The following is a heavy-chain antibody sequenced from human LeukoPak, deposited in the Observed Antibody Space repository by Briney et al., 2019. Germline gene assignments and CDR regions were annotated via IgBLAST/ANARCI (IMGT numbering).Heavy chain of an antibody. V-gene: IGHV3-23*01. Sequence: GGSLRLSCEASGFTFNNYAMSWVRQAPGKGLEWVSAISGSGGVTYYADSVKGRYTISRDNSKDTLYLQGNSLRAADTAVYYCAKVQEMGTILPPFHYWGQGTLVTVSS. CDR1: GFTFNNYA. J-gene: IGHJ4*02. CDR2: ISGSGGVT. D-gene: IGHD5-24*01. CDR3: AKVQEMGTILPPFHY.